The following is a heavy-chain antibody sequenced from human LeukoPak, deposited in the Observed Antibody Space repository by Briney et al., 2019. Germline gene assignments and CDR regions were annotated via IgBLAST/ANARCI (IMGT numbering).Heavy chain of an antibody. D-gene: IGHD2/OR15-2a*01. CDR2: INQDESEK. J-gene: IGHJ4*02. Sequence: PGGSLRLSWAASGFTFSTYWMSWVRQAPGRGLEWVASINQDESEKYYVDSVKGRFIISRDNAKNSLYLQMNSLRPEDTAVYYCADGTTPDYWGQGTLVTVSS. CDR1: GFTFSTYW. V-gene: IGHV3-7*01. CDR3: ADGTTPDY.